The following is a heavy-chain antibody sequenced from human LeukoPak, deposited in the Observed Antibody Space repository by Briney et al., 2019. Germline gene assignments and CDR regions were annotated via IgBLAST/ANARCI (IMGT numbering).Heavy chain of an antibody. CDR2: ISPDGGTT. V-gene: IGHV3-64*01. J-gene: IGHJ5*02. CDR3: ARDGGAPAGTLGENWFGP. Sequence: GGSLRLSCVASGFTFSHSPMHWVRQAPGKGLEYVSAISPDGGTTYYAHSVKGRFTMSRDNSKNTLYLQMGSLRPEDTAVYYCARDGGAPAGTLGENWFGPWGQGTLVTVSS. CDR1: GFTFSHSP. D-gene: IGHD1-14*01.